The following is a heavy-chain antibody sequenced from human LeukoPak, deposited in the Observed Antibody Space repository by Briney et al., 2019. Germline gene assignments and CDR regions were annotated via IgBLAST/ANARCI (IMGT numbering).Heavy chain of an antibody. CDR1: GGTFSSYA. Sequence: ASVKVSCKASGGTFSSYAISWVRQAPGQGLEWMGGIIPIFGTANYAQKFQGRVTITADKSTSTAYMELSSLRSEDTAVYYCARSIVVVDYNWFDPWGQGTLVTVFS. D-gene: IGHD3-22*01. CDR2: IIPIFGTA. V-gene: IGHV1-69*06. J-gene: IGHJ5*02. CDR3: ARSIVVVDYNWFDP.